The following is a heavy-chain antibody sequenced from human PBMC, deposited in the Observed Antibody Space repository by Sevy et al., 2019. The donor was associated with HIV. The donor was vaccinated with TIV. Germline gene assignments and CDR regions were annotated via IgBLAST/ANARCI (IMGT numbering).Heavy chain of an antibody. D-gene: IGHD3-10*01. Sequence: GGSLRLSCAASGFTFSSYAMHWVRQAPGKGLEWVAVISYDGSNKYYADSVKGRFTISRDNSKNRLYLQMNSLRAEDTAGYYCARARYYYGSGSSTDAFDIWGQGTMVTVSS. V-gene: IGHV3-30-3*01. J-gene: IGHJ3*02. CDR1: GFTFSSYA. CDR3: ARARYYYGSGSSTDAFDI. CDR2: ISYDGSNK.